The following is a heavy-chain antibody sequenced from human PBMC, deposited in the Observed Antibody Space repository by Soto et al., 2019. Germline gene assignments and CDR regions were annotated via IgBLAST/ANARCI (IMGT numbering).Heavy chain of an antibody. CDR1: GYTFSAYY. D-gene: IGHD1-1*01. V-gene: IGHV1-2*02. CDR2: INPNNGGT. CDR3: TRGLLPTKIRLDLPGY. J-gene: IGHJ4*02. Sequence: QVQLVQSGAEVEKPGASVKVSCKTSGYTFSAYYMHWVRQAPGQGLEWMGWINPNNGGTRYARKFQGRVTLTRDTSVSTAYMELGSLKSDDTASYYCTRGLLPTKIRLDLPGYWGQGTLVTVSS.